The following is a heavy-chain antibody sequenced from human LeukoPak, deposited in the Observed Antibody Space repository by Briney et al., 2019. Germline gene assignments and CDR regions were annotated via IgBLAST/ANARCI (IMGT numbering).Heavy chain of an antibody. D-gene: IGHD6-19*01. CDR3: TTLGLVAVAVFDS. Sequence: PGGSLRLSCGASGFTFSSAWMSWVRQAPGKGLEWVGRIKSNTDDGTADYAAPLKGRFTISRDDSKNTLYLHMNSLQTEDTAVYFCTTLGLVAVAVFDSWGQGTLVTVSS. J-gene: IGHJ4*02. V-gene: IGHV3-15*01. CDR1: GFTFSSAW. CDR2: IKSNTDDGTA.